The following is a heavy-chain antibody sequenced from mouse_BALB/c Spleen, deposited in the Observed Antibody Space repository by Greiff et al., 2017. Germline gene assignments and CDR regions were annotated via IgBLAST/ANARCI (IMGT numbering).Heavy chain of an antibody. CDR1: GFTFSSFG. V-gene: IGHV5-17*02. CDR2: ISSGSSTI. CDR3: ARQYYLYAMDY. Sequence: EVQLMESGGGLVQPGGSRKLSCAASGFTFSSFGMHWVRQAPEKGLEWVAYISSGSSTIYYADTVTGRFTISRDNPKNTLFLQMTSLRTEDTAMYYCARQYYLYAMDYWGQGTSVTVSS. J-gene: IGHJ4*01. D-gene: IGHD1-1*02.